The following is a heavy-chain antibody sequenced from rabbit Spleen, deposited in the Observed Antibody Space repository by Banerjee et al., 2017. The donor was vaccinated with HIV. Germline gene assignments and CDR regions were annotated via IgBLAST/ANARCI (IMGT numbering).Heavy chain of an antibody. V-gene: IGHV1S40*01. Sequence: QSLEESGGDLVKPGASLTLTCTASGFSFSSRYYMCWVRQAPGKGLEWIACIDAGSSGFTYFATWAKGRFTISKASPTTVTLQMTRLTAADTATYFCARDTSTSFSSYGMDLWGPGTLVTVS. CDR3: ARDTSTSFSSYGMDL. CDR2: IDAGSSGFT. CDR1: GFSFSSRYY. D-gene: IGHD1-1*01. J-gene: IGHJ6*01.